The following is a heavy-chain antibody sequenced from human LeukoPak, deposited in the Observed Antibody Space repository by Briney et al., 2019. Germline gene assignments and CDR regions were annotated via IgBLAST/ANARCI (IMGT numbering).Heavy chain of an antibody. J-gene: IGHJ5*02. CDR1: GGFISSDY. CDR2: IYPSGST. Sequence: PSETLSLTCTVSGGFISSDYWSWIRQPAGKGLEWIGRIYPSGSTNYSPSLKSRVTMSIDTSKNQFSLKLSSVTAADTALYYCARVPHAGHNCFDPWGQGTLVTVSS. V-gene: IGHV4-4*07. D-gene: IGHD6-13*01. CDR3: ARVPHAGHNCFDP.